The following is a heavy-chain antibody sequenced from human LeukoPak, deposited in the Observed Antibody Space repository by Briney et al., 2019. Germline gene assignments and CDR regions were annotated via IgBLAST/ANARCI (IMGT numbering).Heavy chain of an antibody. CDR1: GFTFSSYG. Sequence: GGSLRLSCAASGFTFSSYGMHWFRQAPVKGLEWVAFIRYDGSNKYYADSVKGRFTISRDNSKNTLYLQMNSLRAEDTAVYYCATPIVVVPAAKPRTAFDIWGQGTMVTVSS. CDR3: ATPIVVVPAAKPRTAFDI. D-gene: IGHD2-2*02. J-gene: IGHJ3*02. V-gene: IGHV3-30*02. CDR2: IRYDGSNK.